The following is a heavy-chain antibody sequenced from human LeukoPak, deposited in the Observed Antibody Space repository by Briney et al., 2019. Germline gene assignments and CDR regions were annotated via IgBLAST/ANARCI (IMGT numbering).Heavy chain of an antibody. J-gene: IGHJ4*02. CDR3: ARDLFAYYDLLSPLDH. CDR1: GYTFTNYG. V-gene: IGHV1-18*01. Sequence: GASVKVSCKTSGYTFTNYGLSWVRQAPGQGLEWMGWISTSNGHTNYAQKFQGRVTLITDTSTRTAYMELRSLRSNDTAVYYCARDLFAYYDLLSPLDHWGQGTLVTVSS. CDR2: ISTSNGHT. D-gene: IGHD3-3*01.